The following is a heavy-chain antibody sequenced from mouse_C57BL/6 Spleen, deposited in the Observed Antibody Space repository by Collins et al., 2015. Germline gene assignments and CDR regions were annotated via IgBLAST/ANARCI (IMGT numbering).Heavy chain of an antibody. V-gene: IGHV8-8*01. J-gene: IGHJ1*03. CDR1: GFSLNTFGMG. D-gene: IGHD1-1*01. Sequence: QVTLKESGPGILQPSQTLSLTCSFSGFSLNTFGMGVGWIRQPSGKDLEWLAHIWWDDDKYYNPALKSRLTISKATSKNQVFLKIANVDTADTATYYCARIYYYGSYWYFDVWGTGTTVTVSS. CDR3: ARIYYYGSYWYFDV. CDR2: IWWDDDK.